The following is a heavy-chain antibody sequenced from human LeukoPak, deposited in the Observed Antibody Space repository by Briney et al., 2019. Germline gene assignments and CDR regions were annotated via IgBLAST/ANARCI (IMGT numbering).Heavy chain of an antibody. CDR1: GFTLRHFA. CDR3: ANEAHRHLDLHN. V-gene: IGHV3-23*01. J-gene: IGHJ4*02. D-gene: IGHD5-24*01. Sequence: GGSLRLSCAASGFTLRHFAMNWVRQAPGKGLEWVSSIASDGDTFYADAVKGRFTISRDISENTLHLQMNSLRADDTALYFCANEAHRHLDLHNWGQGTLVTVSS. CDR2: IASDGDT.